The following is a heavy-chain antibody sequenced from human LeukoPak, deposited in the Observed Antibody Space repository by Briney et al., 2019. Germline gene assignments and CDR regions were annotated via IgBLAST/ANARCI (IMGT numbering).Heavy chain of an antibody. CDR2: IYYTGAT. J-gene: IGHJ4*02. CDR1: GGSISSYY. Sequence: PSETLSLTCTVSGGSISSYYWSWIRLPPGKGLEWIGYIYYTGATYYNPSLKSRVTISLDTSKNQFSLKLSSVTAADTAVYYCAAAAKRTGIDYWGQGTLVTVSS. D-gene: IGHD6-13*01. V-gene: IGHV4-59*12. CDR3: AAAAKRTGIDY.